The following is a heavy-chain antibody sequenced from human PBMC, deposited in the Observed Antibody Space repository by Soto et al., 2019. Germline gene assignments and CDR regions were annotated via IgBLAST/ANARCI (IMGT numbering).Heavy chain of an antibody. D-gene: IGHD6-6*01. J-gene: IGHJ4*02. V-gene: IGHV1-2*02. CDR3: ARALSLGIAAHP. CDR2: INPNSGGT. Sequence: ASVKVSCKASGYTFTGYYMHWVRQAPGQGLEWMGWINPNSGGTNYAQKFQGRVTMTRDTSISTAYMELSRLRSDDTAVYYCARALSLGIAAHPWRQGTLVTVSS. CDR1: GYTFTGYY.